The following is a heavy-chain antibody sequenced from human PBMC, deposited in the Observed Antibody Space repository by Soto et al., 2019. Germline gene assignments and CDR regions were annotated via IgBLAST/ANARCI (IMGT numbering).Heavy chain of an antibody. CDR2: TFYRSKWNT. Sequence: SQTLSLTCAISGDSVSSKSAAWSWIRQSPSRGLEWLGRTFYRSKWNTDYAVSLRGRIAINTDTSKNQFSLQLNSVTPDDTAVYYCARGLYGSDRYAIDSWGQGTLVTVSS. D-gene: IGHD6-25*01. CDR1: GDSVSSKSAA. CDR3: ARGLYGSDRYAIDS. V-gene: IGHV6-1*01. J-gene: IGHJ4*02.